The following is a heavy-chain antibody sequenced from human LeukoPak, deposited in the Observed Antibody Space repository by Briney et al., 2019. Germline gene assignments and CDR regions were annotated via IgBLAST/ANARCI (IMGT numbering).Heavy chain of an antibody. CDR3: ATGWIPLPLVY. V-gene: IGHV4-61*08. CDR2: IYYSGST. J-gene: IGHJ4*02. D-gene: IGHD5-18*01. CDR1: GGSISSGGYY. Sequence: SETLSLTCTVSGGSISSGGYYWSWIRQPPGKGLEWIGYIYYSGSTNYNPSLKSRVTISVDTSKNQFSLKLSSVTAADTAVYYCATGWIPLPLVYWGQGTLVTVSS.